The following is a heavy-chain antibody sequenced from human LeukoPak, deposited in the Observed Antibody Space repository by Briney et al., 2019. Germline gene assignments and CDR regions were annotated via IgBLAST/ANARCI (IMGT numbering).Heavy chain of an antibody. CDR2: INHSGST. V-gene: IGHV4-34*01. D-gene: IGHD3-22*01. CDR3: ARGYPGYYYDSSGYYYGRYYYYYMDV. CDR1: GGSFSGYY. Sequence: TSETLSLTCAVYGGSFSGYYWSWIRQPPGKGPEWIGEINHSGSTNYNPSLKSRVTISVDTSKNQFSLKLSSVTAADTAVYYCARGYPGYYYDSSGYYYGRYYYYYMDVWGKGTTVTVSS. J-gene: IGHJ6*03.